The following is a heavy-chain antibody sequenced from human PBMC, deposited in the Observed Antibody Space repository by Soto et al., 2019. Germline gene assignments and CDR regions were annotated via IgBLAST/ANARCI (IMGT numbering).Heavy chain of an antibody. D-gene: IGHD3-10*01. CDR2: ISKDGSNI. CDR1: GFTFNRHA. CDR3: VRSRSGAVADSFDY. V-gene: IGHV3-30*04. Sequence: GGSLRLSCAASGFTFNRHAIHWVRQAPGKGLEWVAVISKDGSNIYYVDSVKGRFTISRDNSKNTLYLQMNSLRDEDTAVYYCVRSRSGAVADSFDYWGQGTPVTVSS. J-gene: IGHJ4*02.